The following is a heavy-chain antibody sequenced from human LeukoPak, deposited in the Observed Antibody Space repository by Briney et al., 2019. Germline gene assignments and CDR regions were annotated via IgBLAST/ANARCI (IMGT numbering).Heavy chain of an antibody. CDR1: GFTFSSYW. V-gene: IGHV3-74*01. D-gene: IGHD3-22*01. CDR2: INTDGSST. CDR3: AREASDSSRPSEGAFDI. Sequence: GGSLRLSCAASGFTFSSYWMHWVRQAPGKGLVWVSRINTDGSSTSYADSVKGRFTISRDNAKNSLYLQMNSLRAEDTAVYYCAREASDSSRPSEGAFDIWGQGTMVTVSS. J-gene: IGHJ3*02.